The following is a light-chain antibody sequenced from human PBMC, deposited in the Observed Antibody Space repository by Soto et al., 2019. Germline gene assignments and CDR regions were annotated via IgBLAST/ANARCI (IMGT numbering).Light chain of an antibody. Sequence: DIQMTQSPSSLSASVGDRVTITCRASQSISSYLNWYQQKPGKAPNLLIYGASSLQSGVPSRFSGSRSGTDFTLTISSLQPEDFATYYCQQTYSTPLSFGGGTKVEIK. CDR3: QQTYSTPLS. CDR2: GAS. CDR1: QSISSY. J-gene: IGKJ4*01. V-gene: IGKV1-39*01.